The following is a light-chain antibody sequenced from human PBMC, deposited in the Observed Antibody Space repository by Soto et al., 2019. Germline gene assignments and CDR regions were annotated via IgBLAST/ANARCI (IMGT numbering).Light chain of an antibody. J-gene: IGKJ5*01. CDR1: QTVSSAR. CDR3: QQYGSSPPIS. CDR2: GAS. Sequence: EIAWTQSPGTLALSPGERATLSCRASQTVSSARLAWFQQKPGQAPRLXXYGASSRAHGIPARFSGSGSGRDLTLTISGLETEDFAVYSCQQYGSSPPISFGQGTRLEIK. V-gene: IGKV3-20*01.